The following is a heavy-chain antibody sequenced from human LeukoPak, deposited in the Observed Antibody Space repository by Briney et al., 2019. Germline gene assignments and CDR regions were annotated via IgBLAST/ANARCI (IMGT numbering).Heavy chain of an antibody. Sequence: PGGSLRLSCAASGFTFSSYAMSWVRQAPGKGLEWVSSISSSSSYIYYTDSVKGRFTIYRDNAKNSLYLQMNSLRAEDTAVYYCAREAVVVPAAIRPNWFDPWGQGTLVTVSS. J-gene: IGHJ5*02. D-gene: IGHD2-2*01. CDR1: GFTFSSYA. CDR2: ISSSSSYI. CDR3: AREAVVVPAAIRPNWFDP. V-gene: IGHV3-21*01.